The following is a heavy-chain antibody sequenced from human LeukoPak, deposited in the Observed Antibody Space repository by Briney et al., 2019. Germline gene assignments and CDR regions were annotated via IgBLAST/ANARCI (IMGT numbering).Heavy chain of an antibody. CDR1: GFTVSSNY. V-gene: IGHV3-66*01. CDR3: AKVAEVGATGYYYYMDV. D-gene: IGHD1-26*01. Sequence: PGGSLRLSCAASGFTVSSNYMNWVRQAPGKGLEWVSVIYSGGSTYYADSVKGRFTISRDNSKNTLYLQMNSLRAEDTAVYYCAKVAEVGATGYYYYMDVWGKGPRSPSP. CDR2: IYSGGST. J-gene: IGHJ6*03.